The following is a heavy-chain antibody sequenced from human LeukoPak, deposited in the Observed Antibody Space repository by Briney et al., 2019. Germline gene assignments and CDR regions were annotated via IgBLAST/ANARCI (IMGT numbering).Heavy chain of an antibody. D-gene: IGHD3-10*01. V-gene: IGHV4-61*02. CDR1: GGSISSGSYY. J-gene: IGHJ4*02. CDR3: ARSRSYYGSGKPSKYYFDY. CDR2: IYTSGST. Sequence: SETLSLTCTVSGGSISSGSYYWSWIRQPAGKGLEWIGRIYTSGSTNYNPSLKSRVTISVDTSKNQFSLKLSSVTAADTAVYYCARSRSYYGSGKPSKYYFDYWGQGTLVTVSS.